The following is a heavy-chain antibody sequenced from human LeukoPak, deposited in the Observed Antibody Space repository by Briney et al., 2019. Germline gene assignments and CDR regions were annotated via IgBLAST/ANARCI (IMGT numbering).Heavy chain of an antibody. CDR2: FDPEDGET. CDR1: GSTLNEFS. V-gene: IGHV1-24*01. J-gene: IGHJ4*02. CDR3: ATVASRLERRGRFDY. Sequence: ASVKVSCKVSGSTLNEFSMHWVRQAPGKGLEWMGGFDPEDGETLYAQKFQGRVTMTEDTSTDTAYMEVSSLRSDDTAVYYCATVASRLERRGRFDYRGQGTLVTVSS. D-gene: IGHD1-1*01.